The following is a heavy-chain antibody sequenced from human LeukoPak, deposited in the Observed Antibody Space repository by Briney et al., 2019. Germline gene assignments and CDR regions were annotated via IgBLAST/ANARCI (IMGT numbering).Heavy chain of an antibody. D-gene: IGHD2-8*02. J-gene: IGHJ5*02. V-gene: IGHV4-34*01. CDR3: ARIRCGHTGDICYNH. CDR2: VSPGGYI. Sequence: SETLSLTRTVSGLSFNSYCLSWIRQSPGKGLEWIGGVSPGGYIKYTQSLKSRVTISVATSENKLSLRLSSVTAADTTLYYCARIRCGHTGDICYNHWAQGTLVTVSP. CDR1: GLSFNSYC.